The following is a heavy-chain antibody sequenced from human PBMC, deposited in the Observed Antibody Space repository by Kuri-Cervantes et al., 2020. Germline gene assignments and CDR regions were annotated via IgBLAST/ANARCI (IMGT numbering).Heavy chain of an antibody. CDR1: GITFDDYA. V-gene: IGHV3-9*01. D-gene: IGHD2-2*01. Sequence: SLKSSCAACGITFDDYAMHWVRQAPGKVLEWVSSISWNRGSIGCADSMKGRFTIFRDNAKNSLYLQMNSLRAEDTAVYYCTRGWSCSSPSCSGRKYWGQGTLVTVSS. CDR3: TRGWSCSSPSCSGRKY. J-gene: IGHJ4*02. CDR2: ISWNRGSI.